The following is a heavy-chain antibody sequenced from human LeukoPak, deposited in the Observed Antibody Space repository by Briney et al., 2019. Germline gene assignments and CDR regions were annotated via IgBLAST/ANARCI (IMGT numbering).Heavy chain of an antibody. D-gene: IGHD1-26*01. Sequence: TGGSLRLSCAASGFTVSSNYMSWVRQAPGKGLEWVSVIYSGGSTYYADSVKGRFTISRDNSKNTLYLQMNSLRAEDTAVYYCAKDDGRTYYLDYWGQGTLVTVSS. J-gene: IGHJ4*02. CDR3: AKDDGRTYYLDY. CDR2: IYSGGST. V-gene: IGHV3-53*01. CDR1: GFTVSSNY.